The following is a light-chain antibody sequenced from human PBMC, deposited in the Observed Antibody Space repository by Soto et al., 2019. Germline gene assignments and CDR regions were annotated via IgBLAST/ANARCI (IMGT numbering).Light chain of an antibody. Sequence: QSALTQPRSVSGSPGQSVTISCTGTSSDVGDYNSVSWYQQHPGKAPKLMIYDVSKRPSGVPDRFSGSKSGNTASLTISGLQAEDEADYYCCSYAGTYTYGFGTGTKVTVL. CDR1: SSDVGDYNS. CDR3: CSYAGTYTYG. V-gene: IGLV2-11*01. CDR2: DVS. J-gene: IGLJ1*01.